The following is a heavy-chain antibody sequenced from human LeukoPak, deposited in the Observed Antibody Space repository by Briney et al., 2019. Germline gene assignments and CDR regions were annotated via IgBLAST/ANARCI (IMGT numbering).Heavy chain of an antibody. CDR1: GFTFSTHA. Sequence: GGSLRLSCAASGFTFSTHAMTWVRQTPGKGLEWVSAISGSGGSTYYADSVKGRFTISRDNSKNTLYLQMNSLRAEDTAVYYCAKDSHSSGYIWGQGTLVTVSS. CDR2: ISGSGGST. CDR3: AKDSHSSGYI. D-gene: IGHD3-22*01. J-gene: IGHJ4*02. V-gene: IGHV3-23*01.